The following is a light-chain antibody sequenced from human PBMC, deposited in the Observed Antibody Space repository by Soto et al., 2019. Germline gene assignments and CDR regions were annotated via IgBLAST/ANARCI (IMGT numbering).Light chain of an antibody. J-gene: IGKJ2*01. CDR3: QQRNSWPRT. V-gene: IGKV3-11*01. Sequence: EIVLTQSPATLSLSPGERATLSSRASQSISNNLGWYQQKPGQAPRLIIYDASKRATGIPAKFSGSGSGTDFTLTITSLEPEDFAVYYCQQRNSWPRTFGQGTKLEIK. CDR1: QSISNN. CDR2: DAS.